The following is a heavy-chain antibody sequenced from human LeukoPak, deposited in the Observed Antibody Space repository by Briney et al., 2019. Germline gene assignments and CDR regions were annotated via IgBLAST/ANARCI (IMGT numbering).Heavy chain of an antibody. D-gene: IGHD3-22*01. CDR3: ASRYYYDSSGLPNDAIDI. Sequence: ASVKVSCKASGYTFTGYYMHWVRQAPGQGLEWMGWINPNSGGTNYAKKFQGRVTVTRDTSISTAYMELSRLRSEDTAVYYCASRYYYDSSGLPNDAIDIWGQGTMVTVSS. V-gene: IGHV1-2*02. J-gene: IGHJ3*02. CDR2: INPNSGGT. CDR1: GYTFTGYY.